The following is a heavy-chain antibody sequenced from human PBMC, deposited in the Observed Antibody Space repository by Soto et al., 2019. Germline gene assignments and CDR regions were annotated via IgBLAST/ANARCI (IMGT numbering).Heavy chain of an antibody. CDR3: ARERTYQMFGDDALDF. Sequence: QVQLQESGPGLVRPSETLSLTCTVSGGSLNNYNWNWIRQSAGTGLEWIGRIYSSGKTYYNPSLKSRVTLSLDMLINQVALKVTSVTAADTAMYYCARERTYQMFGDDALDFWGLGTMVTVSS. CDR2: IYSSGKT. CDR1: GGSLNNYN. V-gene: IGHV4-4*07. D-gene: IGHD2-2*01. J-gene: IGHJ3*01.